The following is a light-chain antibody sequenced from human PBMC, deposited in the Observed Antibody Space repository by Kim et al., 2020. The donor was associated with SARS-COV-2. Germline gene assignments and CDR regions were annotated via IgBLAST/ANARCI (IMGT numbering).Light chain of an antibody. CDR3: QSYDSRNQV. CDR1: SGDIASYS. Sequence: NFMLTQPHSVSESPGKMVTISCTRSSGDIASYSVQWYQQRPGSAPTTVIYGDNQRPSGVPDRFSGSIDSSSNSASLTISGLKTEDEADYYCQSYDSRNQVFGGGTQLTVL. CDR2: GDN. V-gene: IGLV6-57*04. J-gene: IGLJ3*02.